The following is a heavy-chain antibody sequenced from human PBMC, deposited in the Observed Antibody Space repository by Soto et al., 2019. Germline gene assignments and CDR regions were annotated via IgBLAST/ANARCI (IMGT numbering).Heavy chain of an antibody. CDR2: IRWNDDK. CDR3: ADFERYSIHS. J-gene: IGHJ4*01. D-gene: IGHD1-26*01. CDR1: GFSLSTSEVG. V-gene: IGHV2-5*01. Sequence: CPTLVNPTQTLTLTCTFSGFSLSTSEVGVGWIRQPPGKALEWLAIIRWNDDKRYSPSLKSRLTITKDTSKKQVVLTMTNMDSVDTATYPCADFERYSIHSRGQGALVT.